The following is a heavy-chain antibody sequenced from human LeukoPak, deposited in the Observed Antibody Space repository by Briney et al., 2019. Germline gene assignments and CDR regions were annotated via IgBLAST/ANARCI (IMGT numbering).Heavy chain of an antibody. V-gene: IGHV4-34*01. Sequence: SETLSLTCAVYGGSFIGSYWSSIRQPPGKGLEWIGEINHSGSTNYNPSLKSRVTISVDTSKNQFSLKLHSVTAADTAVYYCARGAPKEIQLWLRLRGVAFDTSGQGTMVTVSS. CDR1: GGSFIGSY. CDR3: ARGAPKEIQLWLRLRGVAFDT. D-gene: IGHD5-18*01. J-gene: IGHJ3*02. CDR2: INHSGST.